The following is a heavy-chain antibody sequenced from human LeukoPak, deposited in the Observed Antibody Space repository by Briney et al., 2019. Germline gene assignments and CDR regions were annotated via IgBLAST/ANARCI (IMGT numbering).Heavy chain of an antibody. CDR2: IYYSGST. CDR1: GGSISSSSYY. Sequence: PSETLSLTCTVSGGSISSSSYYWGWIRQPPGKGLEWIGSIYYSGSTYYNPSLESRVTISVDTSKNQFSLKLSSVTAADTAVYYCAREPQQWLVTDWGQGTLVTVSS. D-gene: IGHD6-19*01. CDR3: AREPQQWLVTD. V-gene: IGHV4-39*07. J-gene: IGHJ4*02.